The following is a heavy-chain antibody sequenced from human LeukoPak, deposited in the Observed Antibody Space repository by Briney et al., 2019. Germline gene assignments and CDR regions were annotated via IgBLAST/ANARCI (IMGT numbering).Heavy chain of an antibody. Sequence: SETLSLTCTVSGGSISSSSYYWGWIRQPPGKGLEWIGSIYYSGSTYYNPSLKSRVTISVDTSKSQFSLKLSSVTAADTAVYYCARGGAVAGNPTIFDYWGQGTLVTVSS. D-gene: IGHD6-19*01. V-gene: IGHV4-39*07. CDR3: ARGGAVAGNPTIFDY. J-gene: IGHJ4*02. CDR2: IYYSGST. CDR1: GGSISSSSYY.